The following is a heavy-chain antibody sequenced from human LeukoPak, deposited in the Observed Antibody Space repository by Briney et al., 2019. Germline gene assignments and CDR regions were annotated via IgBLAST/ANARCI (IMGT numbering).Heavy chain of an antibody. Sequence: PGGSLRLSCAASGFTFSSYSMNWVRQAPGKGPEWVSSISSSSSYIYYADSVKGRFTISRDNAKNSLYLQMNSLRAEDTAVYYCARHWYYYDSSGYYSVFWGQGTLVTVSS. CDR1: GFTFSSYS. CDR3: ARHWYYYDSSGYYSVF. J-gene: IGHJ4*02. V-gene: IGHV3-21*01. D-gene: IGHD3-22*01. CDR2: ISSSSSYI.